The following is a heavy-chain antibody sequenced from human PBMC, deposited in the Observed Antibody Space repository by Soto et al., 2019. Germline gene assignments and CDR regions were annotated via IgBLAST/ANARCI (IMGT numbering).Heavy chain of an antibody. CDR1: GGSISSGDYY. CDR3: VRGSQWFDP. J-gene: IGHJ5*02. Sequence: QVRLQESGPGLVKPSETLSLTCTVSGGSISSGDYYWSWIRQPPGKGLEWIGYIYYSGSTYYNPSLKSRVTIAVDTANNQFSLRLTSVTAADTAVYYCVRGSQWFDPWGQGTLVTVSS. CDR2: IYYSGST. V-gene: IGHV4-30-4*01.